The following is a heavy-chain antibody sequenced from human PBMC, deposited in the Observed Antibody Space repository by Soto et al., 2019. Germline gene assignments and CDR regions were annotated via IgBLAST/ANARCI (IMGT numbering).Heavy chain of an antibody. V-gene: IGHV3-15*07. CDR3: TSSTDFWSGYYAYYYYYGMAV. CDR1: GFTFSNAW. D-gene: IGHD3-3*01. J-gene: IGHJ6*02. Sequence: GGSLRLSCAASGFTFSNAWMNWVRQAPGKGLEWVGRIKSKTDGGTTDYAAPVKGRFTISRDDSKNTLYLQMNSLKTEDTAVYYCTSSTDFWSGYYAYYYYYGMAVWGQGTTVTVSS. CDR2: IKSKTDGGTT.